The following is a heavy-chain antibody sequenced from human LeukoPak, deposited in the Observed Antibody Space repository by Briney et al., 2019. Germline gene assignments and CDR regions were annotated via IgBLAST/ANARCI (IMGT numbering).Heavy chain of an antibody. CDR3: AKQGAYRGYHYYFDY. CDR2: ISYDGSNK. D-gene: IGHD5-18*01. J-gene: IGHJ4*02. CDR1: GFTFSSYG. Sequence: PGGSLRLSCAASGFTFSSYGMHLVRQAPGKGLEWVAVISYDGSNKYYADSVKGRFTISRDNSKNTLYLQMNSLRAEDTAVYYCAKQGAYRGYHYYFDYWGQGTLVTVSS. V-gene: IGHV3-30*18.